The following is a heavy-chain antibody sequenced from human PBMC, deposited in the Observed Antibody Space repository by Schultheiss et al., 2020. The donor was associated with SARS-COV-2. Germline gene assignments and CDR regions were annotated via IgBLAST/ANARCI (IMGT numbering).Heavy chain of an antibody. CDR3: ARMGYSYGYDSDY. CDR2: IYYSGST. Sequence: ETLSLTCTVSGGSISSYYWSWIRQHPGKGLEWIGYIYYSGSTNYNPSLKSRVTMSVDTSKNQFSLKLSSVTAADTAVYYCARMGYSYGYDSDYWGQGTLVTVSS. D-gene: IGHD5-18*01. CDR1: GGSISSYY. J-gene: IGHJ4*02. V-gene: IGHV4-59*12.